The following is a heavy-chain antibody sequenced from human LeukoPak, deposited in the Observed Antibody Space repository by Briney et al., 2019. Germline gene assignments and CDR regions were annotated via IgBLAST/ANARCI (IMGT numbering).Heavy chain of an antibody. V-gene: IGHV3-74*01. Sequence: PGGSLRLSCAASGFTFSTYWMHWVRQAPGKGLVWVSRMNSDGSSTTYADSVMGRFTISRDNSKNTLYLQMNSLRAEDTAVYYCAKGFPRGSSWYYFDYWGQGTLVTVSS. J-gene: IGHJ4*02. D-gene: IGHD6-13*01. CDR1: GFTFSTYW. CDR3: AKGFPRGSSWYYFDY. CDR2: MNSDGSST.